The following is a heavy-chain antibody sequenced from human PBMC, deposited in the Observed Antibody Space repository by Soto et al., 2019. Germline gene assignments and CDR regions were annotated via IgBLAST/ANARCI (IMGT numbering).Heavy chain of an antibody. V-gene: IGHV2-5*02. D-gene: IGHD2-21*01. Sequence: QITLEESGPTLVKPTQTLTLTCTFSGFSLSTSGVGVGWIRQPPGKALEWLALIYWDGDQRYNPSLKSRRTLTKDTSKNQVVLTMNNMDPLDTATYDRAHRHLWHQVFDYWGQGTLVTVSS. CDR2: IYWDGDQ. CDR1: GFSLSTSGVG. CDR3: AHRHLWHQVFDY. J-gene: IGHJ4*02.